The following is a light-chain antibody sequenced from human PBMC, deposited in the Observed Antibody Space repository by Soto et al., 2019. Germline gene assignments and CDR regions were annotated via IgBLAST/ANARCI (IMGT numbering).Light chain of an antibody. Sequence: DIAMTTSPSMLSASLGDRVTITCRASQSIGSWFDWYQHKPGKAPKLLIYKASSLESGVPLRFSGSGSGTEVTLTISSLQRDDFETYYCQQYSTYSRTFGQGTKVDIK. CDR2: KAS. J-gene: IGKJ1*01. V-gene: IGKV1-5*03. CDR3: QQYSTYSRT. CDR1: QSIGSW.